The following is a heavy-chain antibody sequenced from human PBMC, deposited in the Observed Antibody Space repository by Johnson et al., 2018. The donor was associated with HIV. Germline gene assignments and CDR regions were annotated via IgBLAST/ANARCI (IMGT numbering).Heavy chain of an antibody. CDR1: GFTFSSYG. J-gene: IGHJ3*02. Sequence: QVQLVESGGGVVQPGRSLRLSCAASGFTFSSYGMHWVRQAPGKGLEWVAVIWYDGSNKYYADSVKGRFTISRDNSKNTLYLQMNSLRAEDTAVYYCAKDLPRIRIPTKDDAFDIWGQGTMVTVSS. V-gene: IGHV3-33*06. CDR2: IWYDGSNK. D-gene: IGHD1-26*01. CDR3: AKDLPRIRIPTKDDAFDI.